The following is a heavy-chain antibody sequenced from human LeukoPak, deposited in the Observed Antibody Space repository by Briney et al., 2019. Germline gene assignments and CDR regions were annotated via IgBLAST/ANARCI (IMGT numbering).Heavy chain of an antibody. J-gene: IGHJ4*02. CDR3: ASTRDY. CDR1: GFTLSSYW. V-gene: IGHV3-74*01. Sequence: GGSLRLSCAASGFTLSSYWMHWVRQAPGRGLLWVSRIKSDGTTTSYADSVKGRFTISRDNAKNTLYLQMNSLRAEDTAVYYCASTRDYWGQGTLVTVSS. CDR2: IKSDGTTT.